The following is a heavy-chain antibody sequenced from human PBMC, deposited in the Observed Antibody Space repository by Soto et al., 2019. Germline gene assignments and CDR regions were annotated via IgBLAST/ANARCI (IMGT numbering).Heavy chain of an antibody. D-gene: IGHD1-1*01. V-gene: IGHV3-7*01. CDR1: GFPFRDYW. Sequence: EEQLVESGGGLVQPGGSLRLSCAVSGFPFRDYWMTWVRQAPGKGLDWVANIKQDGSEKYYLDSLKGRFTISRDNAKNSVYLLMNSLRAEDTAVYYCARGKDGRRAGTYYFDMDGWGKGNTVTVSS. J-gene: IGHJ6*03. CDR3: ARGKDGRRAGTYYFDMDG. CDR2: IKQDGSEK.